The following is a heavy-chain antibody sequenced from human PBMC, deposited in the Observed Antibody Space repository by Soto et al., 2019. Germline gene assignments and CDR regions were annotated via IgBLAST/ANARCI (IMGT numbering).Heavy chain of an antibody. Sequence: ASVKVSCKASGYTFTSYGISLVRQAPGQGLEWMGWISAYNGNTNYAQKLQGRVTMTTDTSTSTAYMELRSLRSDDTAVYYCARVASIAARPALGYWGQGTLVTVSS. V-gene: IGHV1-18*01. J-gene: IGHJ4*02. CDR3: ARVASIAARPALGY. D-gene: IGHD6-6*01. CDR2: ISAYNGNT. CDR1: GYTFTSYG.